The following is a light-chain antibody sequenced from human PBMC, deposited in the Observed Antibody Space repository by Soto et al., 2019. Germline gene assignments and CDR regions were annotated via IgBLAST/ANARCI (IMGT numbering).Light chain of an antibody. V-gene: IGKV3-20*01. CDR1: QSVSSSF. CDR2: GAS. J-gene: IGKJ5*01. CDR3: QQYGSSPRT. Sequence: EIVLTQSPAILSVSPGERATLSCRASQSVSSSFLAWYQQRVGQAPRLLIYGASSRATGIPDRFSGSGSGTDFTLTISRLEPEDFAVYYCQQYGSSPRTFGQGTRLEIK.